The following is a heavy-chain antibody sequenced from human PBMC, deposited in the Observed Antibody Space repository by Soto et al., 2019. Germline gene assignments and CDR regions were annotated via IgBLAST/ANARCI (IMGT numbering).Heavy chain of an antibody. Sequence: PSETLSLTCTVSGGSISGSSYYWGWIRQPPGKGLEWIGSIYYSGSTYYNPSLKSRVTISVDTSKNQFSLKLSSVTAADTAVYYCARGGPSYYYGSGSYRWFDPWGQGTLVTVSS. CDR2: IYYSGST. CDR1: GGSISGSSYY. V-gene: IGHV4-39*01. CDR3: ARGGPSYYYGSGSYRWFDP. D-gene: IGHD3-10*01. J-gene: IGHJ5*02.